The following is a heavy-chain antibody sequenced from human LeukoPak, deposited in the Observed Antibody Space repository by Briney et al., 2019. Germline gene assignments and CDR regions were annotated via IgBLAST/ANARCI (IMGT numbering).Heavy chain of an antibody. V-gene: IGHV1-2*02. J-gene: IGHJ6*02. CDR3: ARIQVTHNYFHGLDV. D-gene: IGHD2-21*02. Sequence: ASVKVSCKASGYSFTDYYIHWVRQAPGQGLEWMGWINPNSGGTKNVQTFQGRVTRTRDTRISTVYLDLSRLTSDDTAVYYCARIQVTHNYFHGLDVWGQGTTVSVSS. CDR1: GYSFTDYY. CDR2: INPNSGGT.